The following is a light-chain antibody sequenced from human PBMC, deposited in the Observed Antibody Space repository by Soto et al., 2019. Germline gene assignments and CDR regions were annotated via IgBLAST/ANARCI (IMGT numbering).Light chain of an antibody. J-gene: IGKJ1*01. CDR3: QQRSNWPAT. V-gene: IGKV3-11*01. Sequence: EIVLTQSPATLSLPPGERATLSCRASQSVSSYLAWYQQKPGQAPRLPIYDASNRATGIPARFSGSGSGTDFTLTISSLEPEDFAVYYCQQRSNWPATFGQGTKVEIK. CDR2: DAS. CDR1: QSVSSY.